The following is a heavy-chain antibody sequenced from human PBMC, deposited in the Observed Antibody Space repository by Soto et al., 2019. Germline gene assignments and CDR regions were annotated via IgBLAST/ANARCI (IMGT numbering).Heavy chain of an antibody. Sequence: GGSLRLSCAASGFTFSSYGMHWVRQAPGKGLEWVAVISYDGSNKYYADSVKGRFTISRDNSKNTLYLQMNSLRAEDTAVYYCAKEKYSRDNYFDYWGQGT. CDR2: ISYDGSNK. CDR1: GFTFSSYG. J-gene: IGHJ4*02. V-gene: IGHV3-30*18. CDR3: AKEKYSRDNYFDY. D-gene: IGHD5-18*01.